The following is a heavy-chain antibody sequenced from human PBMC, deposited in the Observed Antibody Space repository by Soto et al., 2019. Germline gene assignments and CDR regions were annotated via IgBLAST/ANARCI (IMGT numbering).Heavy chain of an antibody. V-gene: IGHV3-30*18. CDR3: AKDVVDLGYYYYGMDV. Sequence: GGSLRLSCAASGFTFSSYGMHWVRQAPGKGLEWVAVISYDGSNKYYADSVKGRFTISRDNSKNTLYLQMNSLRAEDTAVYYCAKDVVDLGYYYYGMDVWGQGTTVTVSS. CDR1: GFTFSSYG. CDR2: ISYDGSNK. D-gene: IGHD5-12*01. J-gene: IGHJ6*02.